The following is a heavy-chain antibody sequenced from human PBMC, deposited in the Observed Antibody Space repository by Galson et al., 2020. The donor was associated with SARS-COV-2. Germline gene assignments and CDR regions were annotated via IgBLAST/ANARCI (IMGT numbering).Heavy chain of an antibody. CDR2: ISTYGST. D-gene: IGHD5-18*01. J-gene: IGHJ4*02. V-gene: IGHV3-53*01. CDR1: GFSVSGNY. CDR3: ATDREDSPMVGVY. Sequence: GESLKISCADSGFSVSGNYMSWVRQAPGKGLEWVSAISTYGSTFYADSVKGRFTISRDTSKSTLYLQMHSLRVEDTALYYCATDREDSPMVGVYWGQGTLVTVSS.